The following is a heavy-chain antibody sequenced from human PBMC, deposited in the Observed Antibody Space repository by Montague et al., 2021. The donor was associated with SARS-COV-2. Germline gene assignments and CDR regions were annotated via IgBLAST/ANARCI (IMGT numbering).Heavy chain of an antibody. Sequence: SETLSLTCAVYGGSFNGYYWNWIRQPPGKGLEWIGEISDIGSTTYNPSLESRSTHPEDRSKNQFSLRRTSVTAADTAVYYCVRERECSGGSCYGPDDDAFDIWGQGTVVTVSS. J-gene: IGHJ3*02. CDR1: GGSFNGYY. CDR3: VRERECSGGSCYGPDDDAFDI. CDR2: ISDIGST. V-gene: IGHV4-34*01. D-gene: IGHD2-15*01.